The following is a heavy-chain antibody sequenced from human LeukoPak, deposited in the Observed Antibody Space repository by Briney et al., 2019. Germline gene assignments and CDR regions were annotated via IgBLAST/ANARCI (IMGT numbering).Heavy chain of an antibody. J-gene: IGHJ5*02. CDR1: EYTLTELS. CDR3: ATVGYCSSTSCYKGWFDP. Sequence: ASVKVSCKVSEYTLTELSMHWVRQAPGKGLEWMGGFDPEDGETIYAQKFQGRVTMTEDISTDTAYMELSSLRSEDTAVYYCATVGYCSSTSCYKGWFDPWGQGTLVTVSS. CDR2: FDPEDGET. V-gene: IGHV1-24*01. D-gene: IGHD2-2*02.